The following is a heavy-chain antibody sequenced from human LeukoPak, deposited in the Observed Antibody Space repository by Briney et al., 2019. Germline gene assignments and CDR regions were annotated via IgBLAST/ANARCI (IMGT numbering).Heavy chain of an antibody. Sequence: GGSLRLSCAASGFTFSSYSMNWVRQAPGKGLEWVSSISSSSSYIYYADSVKGRFTISRDNAKNSLYLQMNSLRAEDTAVYYCARHWSGYYNIHGMDVWGQGTTVTVSS. D-gene: IGHD3-3*01. CDR1: GFTFSSYS. CDR2: ISSSSSYI. J-gene: IGHJ6*02. CDR3: ARHWSGYYNIHGMDV. V-gene: IGHV3-21*01.